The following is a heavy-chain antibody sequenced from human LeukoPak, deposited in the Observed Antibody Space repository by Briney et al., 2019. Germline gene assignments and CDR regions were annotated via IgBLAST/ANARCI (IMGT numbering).Heavy chain of an antibody. D-gene: IGHD2-15*01. V-gene: IGHV3-30*12. CDR3: AKGRCSGGSCYGRGFDY. Sequence: GGSLRLSCAASGFTFSSYGMHWVRQAPGKGLEWMAFISYDGSNKYYADSVKGRFTISRDNAKNTLYLQMNSLRAEDTAVYYCAKGRCSGGSCYGRGFDYWGQGTLVTVSS. J-gene: IGHJ4*02. CDR1: GFTFSSYG. CDR2: ISYDGSNK.